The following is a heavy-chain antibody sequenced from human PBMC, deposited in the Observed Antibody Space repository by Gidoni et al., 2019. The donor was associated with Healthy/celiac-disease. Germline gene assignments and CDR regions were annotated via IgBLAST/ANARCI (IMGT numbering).Heavy chain of an antibody. V-gene: IGHV3-9*01. Sequence: EVQLVESGGGLVQPGRSLRLSCAASGFTFDAYAMHWVRQAPGKGLEWVSGISWNSGSIGYADSVKGRFTISRDNAKNSLYLQMNSLRAEDTALYYCAKDNGSGSYYNGGAFDIWGQGTMVTVSS. D-gene: IGHD3-10*01. CDR1: GFTFDAYA. CDR2: ISWNSGSI. CDR3: AKDNGSGSYYNGGAFDI. J-gene: IGHJ3*02.